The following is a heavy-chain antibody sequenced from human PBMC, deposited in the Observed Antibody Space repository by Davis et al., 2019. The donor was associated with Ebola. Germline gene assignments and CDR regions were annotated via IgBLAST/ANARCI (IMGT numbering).Heavy chain of an antibody. CDR1: GFTFTDYY. Sequence: GESLKISCAASGFTFTDYYMDWVRQAPGKGLEWVGRTRNKANGYTTEYAASVKDRFTISRDDSKNSLYLQMNSLKTEDTAVYYCAGSLAGSNYYGMDVWGKGTTVTVSS. V-gene: IGHV3-72*01. CDR3: AGSLAGSNYYGMDV. D-gene: IGHD3-3*02. CDR2: TRNKANGYTT. J-gene: IGHJ6*04.